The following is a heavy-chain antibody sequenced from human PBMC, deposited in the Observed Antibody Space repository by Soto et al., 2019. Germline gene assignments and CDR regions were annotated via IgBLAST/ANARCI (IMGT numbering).Heavy chain of an antibody. CDR1: GFTFDDYA. D-gene: IGHD3-22*01. CDR3: AKGYNYDRSGNPDY. CDR2: INWNSGSI. V-gene: IGHV3-9*01. J-gene: IGHJ4*02. Sequence: GGSLRLSCAASGFTFDDYAMHWVRQAPGKGLEWVSGINWNSGSIGYADSVKGRFTISRDNAKNSLYLQMNSLRTEDTALYYCAKGYNYDRSGNPDYWGQGTLVTVPQ.